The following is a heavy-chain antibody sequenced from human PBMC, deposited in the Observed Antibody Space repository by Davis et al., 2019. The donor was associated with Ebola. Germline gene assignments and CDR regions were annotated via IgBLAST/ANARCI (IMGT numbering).Heavy chain of an antibody. J-gene: IGHJ4*02. CDR1: GYTFTSYA. CDR2: INAGNGNT. D-gene: IGHD6-19*01. CDR3: ARDTVYSSGWDY. V-gene: IGHV1-3*01. Sequence: AASVKVSCKASGYTFTSYAMHWVRQAPGQRLEWMGWINAGNGNTKYSQKFQGRVTITRDTSASTAYMELSSLRSEDTAVYYCARDTVYSSGWDYWGQGTLVTVSS.